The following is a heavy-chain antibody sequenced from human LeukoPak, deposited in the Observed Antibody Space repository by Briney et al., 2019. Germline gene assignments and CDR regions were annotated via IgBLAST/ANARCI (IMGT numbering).Heavy chain of an antibody. D-gene: IGHD1-1*01. CDR1: GGSISSSSYY. CDR2: IYYSGST. V-gene: IGHV4-39*01. Sequence: PSETLSLTCTVAGGSISSSSYYWGWIRQPPGKGLEWIGSIYYSGSTYYNPSLKSRVTISVDTSKNQFSLKLSSVTAADTAVYYCARHAELEEGHYYYYYMDVWGKGTTVTVSS. J-gene: IGHJ6*03. CDR3: ARHAELEEGHYYYYYMDV.